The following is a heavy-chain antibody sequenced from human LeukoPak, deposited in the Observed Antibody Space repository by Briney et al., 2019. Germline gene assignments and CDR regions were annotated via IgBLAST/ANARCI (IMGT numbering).Heavy chain of an antibody. CDR2: STPVIGRP. Sequence: SVKVPCKPSGDTLSSYVISWVRQAPARGLEWMGGSTPVIGRPDYAQKFQGRVTMHTAESTSTAYMELSGLRSEDTAVYYCARLPSAVVTDRYFDSWGQGTLVTVSS. D-gene: IGHD4-23*01. V-gene: IGHV1-69*05. CDR3: ARLPSAVVTDRYFDS. J-gene: IGHJ4*02. CDR1: GDTLSSYV.